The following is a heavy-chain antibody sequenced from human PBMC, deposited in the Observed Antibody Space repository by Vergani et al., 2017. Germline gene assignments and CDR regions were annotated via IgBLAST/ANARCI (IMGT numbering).Heavy chain of an antibody. D-gene: IGHD2-2*01. CDR2: ISYDGSNK. CDR3: AKDGVLAAAIGDYYNYYMDV. V-gene: IGHV3-30*18. J-gene: IGHJ6*03. Sequence: QVQLVESGGGVVQPGRSLRLSCAASGFTFSSYGMHWVRQAPGKGLEWVAVISYDGSNKYYADSVKGRFTISRDNSKNTRYLQMNSLRAEDTAVYYCAKDGVLAAAIGDYYNYYMDVWGKGTTVTVSS. CDR1: GFTFSSYG.